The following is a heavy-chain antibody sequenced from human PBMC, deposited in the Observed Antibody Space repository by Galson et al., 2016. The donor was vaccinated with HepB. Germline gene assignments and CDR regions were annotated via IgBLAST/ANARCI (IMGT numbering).Heavy chain of an antibody. Sequence: SVKVSCKASGGIFSSYAITWVRQAPGQGLEWMGGIIPIFGTANYAQKFQGRVTITADESTSTAYMELSSLRSEDTAVYYCARDRDNWIPTRGAFDIWGQGTRVTVAS. V-gene: IGHV1-69*13. CDR1: GGIFSSYA. D-gene: IGHD1-20*01. CDR3: ARDRDNWIPTRGAFDI. CDR2: IIPIFGTA. J-gene: IGHJ4*02.